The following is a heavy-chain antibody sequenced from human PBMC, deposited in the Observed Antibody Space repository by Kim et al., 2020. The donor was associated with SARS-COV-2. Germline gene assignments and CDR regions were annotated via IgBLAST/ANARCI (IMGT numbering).Heavy chain of an antibody. CDR3: ARGVRITMVRGDFMDV. Sequence: GGSLRLSCAASGFTFSSYGMHWVRQAPGKGLEWVAVIWYDGSNKYYADSVKGRFTISRDNSKNTLYLQMNSLRAEDTAVYYCARGVRITMVRGDFMDVWGQGTTVTVSS. CDR1: GFTFSSYG. CDR2: IWYDGSNK. V-gene: IGHV3-33*01. J-gene: IGHJ6*02. D-gene: IGHD3-10*01.